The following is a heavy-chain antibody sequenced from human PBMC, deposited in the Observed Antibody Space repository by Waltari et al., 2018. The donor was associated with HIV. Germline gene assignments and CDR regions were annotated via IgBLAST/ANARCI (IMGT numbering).Heavy chain of an antibody. CDR2: INSDGSST. D-gene: IGHD4-4*01. J-gene: IGHJ4*02. Sequence: EVQLLASGGGLVQPGGCLRLSWAASGFPFRSSWLPWVRQAPGKGRVWVSRINSDGSSTTYADSVKGRFTISRDNAKNTLYLQMNSLRDEDTAVYYCATFPINDHSNKRLGYWGQGTLVTVSS. CDR3: ATFPINDHSNKRLGY. CDR1: GFPFRSSW. V-gene: IGHV3-74*01.